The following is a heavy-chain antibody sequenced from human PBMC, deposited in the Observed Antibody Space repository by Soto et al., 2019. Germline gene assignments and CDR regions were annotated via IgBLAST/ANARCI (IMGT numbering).Heavy chain of an antibody. Sequence: QVQLVQSGPEVKKPGASVKVSCEASGYTFTTSGISLVRQAPGQGLEWMGWISTYNGDTNSAQKFQGRVTMTADTSXXTVYMELMSLKSDDTAVYYCARQGSWPYYYYGLDVWGQGTTVTVSS. V-gene: IGHV1-18*01. D-gene: IGHD1-26*01. J-gene: IGHJ6*02. CDR3: ARQGSWPYYYYGLDV. CDR1: GYTFTTSG. CDR2: ISTYNGDT.